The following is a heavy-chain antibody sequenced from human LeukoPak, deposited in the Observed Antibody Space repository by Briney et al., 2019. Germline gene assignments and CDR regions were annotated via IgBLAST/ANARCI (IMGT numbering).Heavy chain of an antibody. CDR1: GFTFSTYA. Sequence: GGSLRLSCVASGFTFSTYAMSWVRQAPGKGLDWVSLISGSGDSTYYADSVKGRFIISRDNSKNTLYLQLNSLRAEDTALYYCARGLYPEPVSGQSYWGQGTLVTVSS. V-gene: IGHV3-23*01. CDR2: ISGSGDST. CDR3: ARGLYPEPVSGQSY. J-gene: IGHJ4*02. D-gene: IGHD3-10*01.